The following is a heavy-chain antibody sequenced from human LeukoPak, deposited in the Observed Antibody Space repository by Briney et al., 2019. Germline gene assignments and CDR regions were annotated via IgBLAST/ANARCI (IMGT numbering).Heavy chain of an antibody. CDR1: GGSIKTTNYY. J-gene: IGHJ4*02. CDR2: VFYTGSG. V-gene: IGHV4-39*07. D-gene: IGHD1-26*01. CDR3: ARVQRETVGATALDN. Sequence: SETLSLTCTVSGGSIKTTNYYWGWIRQPPGQELEWIGNVFYTGSGYYNPSLESRVTISVDTSRNHFSLRLTSVTAADTALYYCARVQRETVGATALDNWGQGTLVSVS.